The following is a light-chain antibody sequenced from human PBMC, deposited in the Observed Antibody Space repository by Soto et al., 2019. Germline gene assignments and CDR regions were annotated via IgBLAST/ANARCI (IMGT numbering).Light chain of an antibody. V-gene: IGKV3-20*01. CDR1: QSVSSN. J-gene: IGKJ1*01. CDR2: DAS. CDR3: QQYGSSGT. Sequence: IVFSPSPGTQSFSPREKDTLSCRASQSVSSNLAWYQQKPGQAPRLLIYDASSRPTDIPARFSGSGSGTDFTLTISRLEPEDFAVYYCQQYGSSGTFGQGTKVDIK.